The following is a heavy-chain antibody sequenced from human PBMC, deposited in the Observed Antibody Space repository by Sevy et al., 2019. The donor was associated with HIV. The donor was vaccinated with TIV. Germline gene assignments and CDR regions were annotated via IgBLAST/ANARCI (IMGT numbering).Heavy chain of an antibody. CDR1: AFTFRDYY. CDR2: VSSSGSTI. Sequence: GGSLRLSCAASAFTFRDYYMSWIRQAPGKGLEWVSYVSSSGSTIYYADSVKGRFIISRDNAKNSLSLQMNSLRAEDTAVYYCARVLLPSHYYGMDVWGQGTTVTVSS. CDR3: ARVLLPSHYYGMDV. V-gene: IGHV3-11*04. J-gene: IGHJ6*02. D-gene: IGHD3-22*01.